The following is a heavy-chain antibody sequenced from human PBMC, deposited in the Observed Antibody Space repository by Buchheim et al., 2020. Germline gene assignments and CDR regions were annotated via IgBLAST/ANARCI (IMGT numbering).Heavy chain of an antibody. CDR3: SLSLNY. J-gene: IGHJ4*02. CDR2: ISPDGSER. CDR1: GFTFSDSW. Sequence: EVQLVESGGGLVQPGGSLRLSCAASGFTFSDSWMDWVRQAPGKGLEWVANISPDGSERYYVDSVKGRFFISRDNTKNSLFLQMNSLGAEDTGVYYCSLSLNYWGRGTL. D-gene: IGHD3-10*01. V-gene: IGHV3-7*01.